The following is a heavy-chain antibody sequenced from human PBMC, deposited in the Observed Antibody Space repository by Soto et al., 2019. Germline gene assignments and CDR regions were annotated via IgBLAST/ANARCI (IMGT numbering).Heavy chain of an antibody. CDR3: VRETEGYGSGSYYNVPNYYGMDV. Sequence: QVQLQESGPGLVKPSGTLSLTCAVSGGSISSSNWWSWVRQPPGKGLEWIGEIYHSGSTNYNPSLKSRVTISVDKSKNQFSLKLSSVTAADTAVYYCVRETEGYGSGSYYNVPNYYGMDVWGQGTTVTVSS. J-gene: IGHJ6*02. CDR1: GGSISSSNW. CDR2: IYHSGST. D-gene: IGHD3-10*01. V-gene: IGHV4-4*02.